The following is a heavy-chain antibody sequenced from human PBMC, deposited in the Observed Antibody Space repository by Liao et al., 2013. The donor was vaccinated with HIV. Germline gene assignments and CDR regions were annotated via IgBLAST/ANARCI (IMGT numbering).Heavy chain of an antibody. CDR2: INHSGST. J-gene: IGHJ6*03. CDR3: ARGGIYYYYYYYMDV. V-gene: IGHV4-34*01. D-gene: IGHD1-26*01. CDR1: GGSFSGYY. Sequence: QVQLQQWGAGLLKPSETLSLTCAVYGGSFSGYYWSWIRQPPGKGLEWIGEINHSGSTNYNPSLKSRVTILVDTSKNQFSLKLSSVTAADTAVYYCARGGIYYYYYYYMDVWGKGTTVTVSS.